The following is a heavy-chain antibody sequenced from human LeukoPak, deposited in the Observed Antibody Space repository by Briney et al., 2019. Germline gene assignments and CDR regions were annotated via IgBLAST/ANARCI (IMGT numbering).Heavy chain of an antibody. V-gene: IGHV3-7*01. Sequence: GGSLRLSCAASGFTFSSYWMTWVRQAPGKGLEWVANIKEDGSEKYYVDSVKGRFTISRDNAKNTLYLQMNSLRAEDTAVYYCASSSSWYYFDYWGQGTLVTVSS. D-gene: IGHD6-13*01. CDR1: GFTFSSYW. J-gene: IGHJ4*02. CDR3: ASSSSWYYFDY. CDR2: IKEDGSEK.